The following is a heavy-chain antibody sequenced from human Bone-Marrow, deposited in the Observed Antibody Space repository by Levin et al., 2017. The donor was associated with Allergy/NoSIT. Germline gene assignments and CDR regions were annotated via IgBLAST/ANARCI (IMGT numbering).Heavy chain of an antibody. D-gene: IGHD2-21*01. CDR2: INPNSGGT. J-gene: IGHJ6*02. CDR3: ARPDWDYYYGMDV. CDR1: GYTFTGYY. V-gene: IGHV1-2*02. Sequence: ASVKVSCKASGYTFTGYYMHWVRQAPGQGLEWMGWINPNSGGTNYAQKFQGRVTMTRDTSISTAYMELSRLRSDDTAVYYCARPDWDYYYGMDVWGQGTTVTVSS.